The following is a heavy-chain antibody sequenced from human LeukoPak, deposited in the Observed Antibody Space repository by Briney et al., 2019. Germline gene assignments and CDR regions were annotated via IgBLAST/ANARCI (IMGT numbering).Heavy chain of an antibody. J-gene: IGHJ4*02. D-gene: IGHD3-16*02. V-gene: IGHV3-23*01. CDR1: GFTFSSYG. CDR3: AKGVVMITFGGVIAPFDY. Sequence: GGSPRLSCAASGFTFSSYGMSWVRQAPGKGLEWVSAISGSGGSTYYADSVKGRFTISRDNSKNTLYLQMNSLRAEDTAVYYCAKGVVMITFGGVIAPFDYWGQGTLVTVSS. CDR2: ISGSGGST.